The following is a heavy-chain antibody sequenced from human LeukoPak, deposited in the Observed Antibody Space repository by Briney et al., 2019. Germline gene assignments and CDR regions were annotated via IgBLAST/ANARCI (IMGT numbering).Heavy chain of an antibody. CDR2: IYPRDSDI. CDR1: GYSFTTYW. Sequence: GESLKISCKGSGYSFTTYWIAWVRQLPGKGLEWMGIIYPRDSDIRYSPPSQGQVTISADKSISTAYLQWSSLKASDTAMYYCATTVVTPGDYWGQGTLVTVSS. CDR3: ATTVVTPGDY. J-gene: IGHJ4*02. D-gene: IGHD4-23*01. V-gene: IGHV5-51*01.